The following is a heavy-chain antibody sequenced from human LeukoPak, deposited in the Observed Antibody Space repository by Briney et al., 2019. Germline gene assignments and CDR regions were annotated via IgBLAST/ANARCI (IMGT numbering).Heavy chain of an antibody. Sequence: SVKVSCKASGGTFSSYAISWVRQAPGQGLEWMGRIIPILGIANYAQKLQGRVTITADKSTSTAYMELSSLRSEDTAVYYCARDLRGYSGYDEGALDYWGQGTLVTVSS. V-gene: IGHV1-69*04. CDR1: GGTFSSYA. CDR2: IIPILGIA. CDR3: ARDLRGYSGYDEGALDY. J-gene: IGHJ4*02. D-gene: IGHD5-12*01.